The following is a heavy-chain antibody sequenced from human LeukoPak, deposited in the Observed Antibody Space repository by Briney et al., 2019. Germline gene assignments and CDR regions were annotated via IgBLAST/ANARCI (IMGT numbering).Heavy chain of an antibody. CDR3: ARELGSGTFDY. D-gene: IGHD6-19*01. V-gene: IGHV3-33*01. CDR2: MWYGGSKE. CDR1: GFTFSVYG. Sequence: GRSLRHSCAASGFTFSVYGMHWVRQAPGKGLEWVAVMWYGGSKEYYADSVKGRSTISRDTSTNMLYLQMNSLRAEDTALYYCARELGSGTFDYWGQGTLVTVSS. J-gene: IGHJ4*02.